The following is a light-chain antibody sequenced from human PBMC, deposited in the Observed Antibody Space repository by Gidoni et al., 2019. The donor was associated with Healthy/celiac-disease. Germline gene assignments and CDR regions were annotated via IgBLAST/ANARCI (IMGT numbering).Light chain of an antibody. V-gene: IGLV2-14*01. Sequence: QSALTQPASVSGSPGQSIPISCTGTSSDVGGYNFVSCYLQHPGKAPNLMIYEVSNRPSGVSNRFSGSKSGNTASLTISGLQAEDEADYYCSSYTSSSTGVFGTGTKVTVL. CDR3: SSYTSSSTGV. CDR1: SSDVGGYNF. J-gene: IGLJ1*01. CDR2: EVS.